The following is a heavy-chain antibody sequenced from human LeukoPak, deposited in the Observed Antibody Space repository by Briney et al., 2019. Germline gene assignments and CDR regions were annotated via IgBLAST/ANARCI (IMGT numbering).Heavy chain of an antibody. CDR2: IYTSGST. D-gene: IGHD2-15*01. Sequence: SETLSLTCTVSGGSISSGSYYWSWIRQPAGKGLEWIGRIYTSGSTNYNPSLKSRVTISVDTSKNQFSLKLSSVTAADTAVYYCARDGGGSCYSRGCYFDYWGQGTLVTVSS. V-gene: IGHV4-61*02. CDR3: ARDGGGSCYSRGCYFDY. J-gene: IGHJ4*02. CDR1: GGSISSGSYY.